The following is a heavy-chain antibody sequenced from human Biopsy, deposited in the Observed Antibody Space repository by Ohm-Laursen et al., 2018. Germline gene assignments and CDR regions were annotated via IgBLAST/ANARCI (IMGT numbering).Heavy chain of an antibody. Sequence: SLRLSCSASGLRFSMYAMSWVRQAPGKGLEWVSAIGGSGGGTYYADSVKGRFTISRDDSKNTVHLQMNSLRAEDRAVYYCARPMSRVVAYGMDVWGQGTTVTVSS. CDR2: IGGSGGGT. J-gene: IGHJ6*02. CDR1: GLRFSMYA. CDR3: ARPMSRVVAYGMDV. D-gene: IGHD2-15*01. V-gene: IGHV3-23*01.